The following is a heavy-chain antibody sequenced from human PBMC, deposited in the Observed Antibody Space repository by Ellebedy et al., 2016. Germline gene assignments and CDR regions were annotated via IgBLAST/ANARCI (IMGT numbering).Heavy chain of an antibody. CDR1: GGSISRYY. Sequence: SETLSLTCIASGGSISRYYWSRIRQPPGRGLEWIGNIYYTGTTNYNPSLQSRVTISLDTSQNQFSLRLTSVTDADTAVYYCARIGGVSFGERPIDYWGQGTLVTVSS. J-gene: IGHJ4*02. CDR3: ARIGGVSFGERPIDY. D-gene: IGHD3-10*01. V-gene: IGHV4-59*01. CDR2: IYYTGTT.